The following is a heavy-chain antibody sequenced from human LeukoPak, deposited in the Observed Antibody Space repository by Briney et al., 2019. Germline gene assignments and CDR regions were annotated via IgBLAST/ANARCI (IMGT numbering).Heavy chain of an antibody. V-gene: IGHV3-53*01. CDR1: EFTFSSYE. D-gene: IGHD4-17*01. J-gene: IGHJ4*02. Sequence: GGSLRLSCTVSEFTFSSYEMNWVRQAPGKGLEWVSVIYSGGGTNYADSVKGRFTISRDRSKNTLYLQMNSLRVEDTAVYYCARAPMTTEDYWGQGTLVTVSS. CDR2: IYSGGGT. CDR3: ARAPMTTEDY.